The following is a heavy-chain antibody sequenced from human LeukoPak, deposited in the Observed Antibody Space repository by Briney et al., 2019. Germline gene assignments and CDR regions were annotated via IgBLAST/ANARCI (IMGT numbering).Heavy chain of an antibody. CDR2: IHGGGDVT. CDR3: AKALSSPFYYLDL. V-gene: IGHV3-23*01. Sequence: GGSLRLSCAVSGFTFNNYAMNWVRQAPEKGLEWVSTIHGGGDVTYYADSVKGRFTISRDNSRNTLYLQMNSLRAEDTAVYYCAKALSSPFYYLDLGGRGTLVTVSS. D-gene: IGHD3-16*02. CDR1: GFTFNNYA. J-gene: IGHJ2*01.